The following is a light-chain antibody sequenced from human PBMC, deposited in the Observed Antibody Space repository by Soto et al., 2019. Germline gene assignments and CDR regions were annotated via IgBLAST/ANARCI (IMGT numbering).Light chain of an antibody. J-gene: IGKJ1*01. CDR3: QQYGSSPQT. CDR1: QSVTSTY. V-gene: IGKV3-20*01. CDR2: GAS. Sequence: EIELAQSPGTLSLSPGERATLSCRASQSVTSTYLSWYQQKPGQAPRLLIYGASSRATGIPDRFSGSGSGTDFTLTISRLEPEDFAVYYCQQYGSSPQTFGQGTKVDI.